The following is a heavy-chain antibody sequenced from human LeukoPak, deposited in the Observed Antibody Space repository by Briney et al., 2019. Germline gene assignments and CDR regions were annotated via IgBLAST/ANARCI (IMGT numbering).Heavy chain of an antibody. V-gene: IGHV3-30-3*01. CDR1: GFTFSKYH. CDR3: ARKGYYDSGTFDI. Sequence: GGSLRLSCAASGFTFSKYHMHGVRQAPGKGLEWVAVISYDVGSNTYYADSVKGRFTISRDNANNSLYLQMNSLRAEDMAVYYCARKGYYDSGTFDIWGQGTMVTVSS. J-gene: IGHJ3*02. CDR2: ISYDVGSNT. D-gene: IGHD3-22*01.